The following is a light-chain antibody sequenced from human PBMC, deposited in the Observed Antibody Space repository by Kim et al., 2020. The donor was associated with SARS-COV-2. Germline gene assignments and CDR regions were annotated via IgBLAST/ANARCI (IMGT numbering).Light chain of an antibody. Sequence: APGKTARLTCGGNNIGSKSVHWDQQKPGQAPVLVIYYDSDRPSGIPERFSGSNSGNTATLTISRVEAGDEADYYCQVWDSSSDHPVFGGGTQLTVL. J-gene: IGLJ3*02. CDR1: NIGSKS. CDR2: YDS. V-gene: IGLV3-21*04. CDR3: QVWDSSSDHPV.